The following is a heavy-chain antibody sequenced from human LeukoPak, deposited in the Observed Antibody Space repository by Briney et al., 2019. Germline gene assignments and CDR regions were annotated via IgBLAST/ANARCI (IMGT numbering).Heavy chain of an antibody. CDR3: ASSPFGAPYYFDY. J-gene: IGHJ4*02. CDR1: GFTFSSYA. D-gene: IGHD3-10*01. CDR2: ISSSSSYI. Sequence: GGSLRLSCAASGFTFSSYAMSWVRQAPGKGLEWVSSISSSSSYIYYADSVKGRFTISRDNAKNSLYLQMNSLRAEDTAVYYCASSPFGAPYYFDYWGQGTLVTVSS. V-gene: IGHV3-21*01.